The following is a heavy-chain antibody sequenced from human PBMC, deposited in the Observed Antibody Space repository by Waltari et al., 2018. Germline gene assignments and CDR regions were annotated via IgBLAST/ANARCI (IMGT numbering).Heavy chain of an antibody. V-gene: IGHV3-23*01. D-gene: IGHD5-12*01. J-gene: IGHJ6*02. CDR3: ARDRGEWLQSDSTMDV. Sequence: EVQLLESGGGLVQPGGSLRLSCAASGFTFSSYAMSWVRQAPGKGLEWVSAISGSGGNTTYAQRFQGRVTMTRDTSTSTGYMELSSLRSEDTAVYYCARDRGEWLQSDSTMDVWGQGTTVTVSS. CDR1: GFTFSSYA. CDR2: ISGSGGNT.